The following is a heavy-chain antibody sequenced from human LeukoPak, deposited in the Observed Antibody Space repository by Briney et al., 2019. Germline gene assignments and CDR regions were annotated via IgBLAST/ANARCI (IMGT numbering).Heavy chain of an antibody. CDR3: AKDPGYSSGWFLWFDY. CDR2: ISGSGGST. V-gene: IGHV3-23*01. J-gene: IGHJ4*02. CDR1: GFTFSSYA. D-gene: IGHD6-19*01. Sequence: GGSLRLSYAASGFTFSSYAMSWVRQAPGKGLEWVSAISGSGGSTYYADSVKGRFTISRDNSKNTLYLQMNSLRAEDTAVYYCAKDPGYSSGWFLWFDYWGQGTLVTVSS.